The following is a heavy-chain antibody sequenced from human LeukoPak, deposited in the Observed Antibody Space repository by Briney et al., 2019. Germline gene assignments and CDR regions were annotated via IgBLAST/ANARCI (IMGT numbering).Heavy chain of an antibody. CDR2: ITISSSII. CDR3: ARYLSYDYSLDY. CDR1: VFSFSDYS. D-gene: IGHD3-16*01. J-gene: IGHJ4*02. V-gene: IGHV3-21*01. Sequence: PGGSLRLLCGVCVFSFSDYSMLWVRQATGRGLEWVSSITISSSIIYYADSVKGRFTISRDNTKNSLFLQMNSLRAGDTAVYYCARYLSYDYSLDYWGQGTLVSVAT.